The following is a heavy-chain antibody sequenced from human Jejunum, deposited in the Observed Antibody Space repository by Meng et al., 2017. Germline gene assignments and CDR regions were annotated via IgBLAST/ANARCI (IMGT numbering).Heavy chain of an antibody. CDR3: TRREEVEAVLN. V-gene: IGHV3-73*01. D-gene: IGHD1-26*01. J-gene: IGHJ4*02. CDR2: IRSKGYSYAT. Sequence: GGSLRLSCAASGFTFSGSAIHWVRQASGKGLEWVGRIRSKGYSYATAYDASVKGRFTISRDDSKNTAYLQMNSLKTDDTAVYYCTRREEVEAVLNWGQGTLVTVSS. CDR1: GFTFSGSA.